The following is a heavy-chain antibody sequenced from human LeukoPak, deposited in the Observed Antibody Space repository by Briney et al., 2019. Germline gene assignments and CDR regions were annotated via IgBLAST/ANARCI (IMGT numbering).Heavy chain of an antibody. CDR3: ARGVEYYDILTGHFDY. V-gene: IGHV4-59*12. J-gene: IGHJ4*02. CDR2: IYYSGST. Sequence: PSETLSLTCTVSGGSINSYYWSWIRQTPGKGLEWIGYIYYSGSTSYTPTLKSRVTISLDTSKNQFSLKLSSVTAADTAVYYCARGVEYYDILTGHFDYWGQGTLVTVSS. CDR1: GGSINSYY. D-gene: IGHD3-9*01.